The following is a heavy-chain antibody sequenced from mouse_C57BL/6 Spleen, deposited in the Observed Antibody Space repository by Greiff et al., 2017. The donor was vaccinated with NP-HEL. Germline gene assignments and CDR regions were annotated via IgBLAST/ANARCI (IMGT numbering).Heavy chain of an antibody. Sequence: EVKVVESGGGLVQPGGSLSLSCAASGFTFTDYYMSWVRQPPGKALEWLGFIRNKANGYTTEYSASVKGRFTISRDNSQSILYLQMNALRAEDSATYYCARLAYYGAMDYWGQGTSVTVSS. V-gene: IGHV7-3*01. CDR3: ARLAYYGAMDY. J-gene: IGHJ4*01. CDR2: IRNKANGYTT. D-gene: IGHD2-10*01. CDR1: GFTFTDYY.